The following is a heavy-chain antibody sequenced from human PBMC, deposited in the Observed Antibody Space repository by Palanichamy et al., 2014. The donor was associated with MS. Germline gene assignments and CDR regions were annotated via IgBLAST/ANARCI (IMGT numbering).Heavy chain of an antibody. CDR2: ISSGGSYR. CDR3: ARGDGYTYGPSPLDY. V-gene: IGHV3-21*01. D-gene: IGHD5-18*01. Sequence: EVQLVEVWGRAWSSLGGPVRLSCAASGFTFSSYSMNWVRQAPGKGLEWVSSISSGGSYRDFADSLKGRFTISRDNSKNSLYLQMNSLRTEDTAVYYCARGDGYTYGPSPLDYWGQGTLVTVSS. CDR1: GFTFSSYS. J-gene: IGHJ4*02.